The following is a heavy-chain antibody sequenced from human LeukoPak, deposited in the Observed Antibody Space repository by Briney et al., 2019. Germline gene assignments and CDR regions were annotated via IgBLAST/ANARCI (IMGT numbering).Heavy chain of an antibody. CDR2: IYYSGST. CDR3: AREGAFDI. Sequence: SETLSLTCTVSGVSVSSGSYYWRWIRQPPGKGLEWIGYIYYSGSTNYNPSLKSRFTISVDTSKNQFSLKLSSVTAADTAVYYCAREGAFDIWGQGTMVTVSS. V-gene: IGHV4-61*01. CDR1: GVSVSSGSYY. J-gene: IGHJ3*02.